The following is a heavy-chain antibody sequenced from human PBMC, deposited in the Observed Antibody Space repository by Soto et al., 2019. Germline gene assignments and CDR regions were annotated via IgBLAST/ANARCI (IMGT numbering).Heavy chain of an antibody. D-gene: IGHD3-22*01. V-gene: IGHV4-39*01. J-gene: IGHJ5*01. Sequence: TLSLTGTVSGGSSSSGDYYWRWIRQPPGRGLEWIGCIYYSGSTYHNPSLKSRVTISVDTSKNQLSLRLSSVTAADTAVYYCARHLHYYDSSGYYSSWGQGTLVTASS. CDR2: IYYSGST. CDR3: ARHLHYYDSSGYYSS. CDR1: GGSSSSGDYY.